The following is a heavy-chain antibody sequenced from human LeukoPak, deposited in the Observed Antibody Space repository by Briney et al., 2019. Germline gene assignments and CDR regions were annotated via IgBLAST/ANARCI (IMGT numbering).Heavy chain of an antibody. V-gene: IGHV4-61*09. CDR3: ARGQVPAARGYNWFDP. CDR2: INARGDT. D-gene: IGHD2-2*01. Sequence: SQTLSLTCTVSDDSLISGTYYWNWIRQYPGKGLEWIGEINARGDTNYNPSLKSRVTISVDTSKKQFSLRLTSMIAADTALYYCARGQVPAARGYNWFDPWGQGTLVTVSP. CDR1: DDSLISGTYY. J-gene: IGHJ5*02.